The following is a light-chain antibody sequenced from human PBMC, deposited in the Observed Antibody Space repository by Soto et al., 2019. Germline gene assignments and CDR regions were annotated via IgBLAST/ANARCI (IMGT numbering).Light chain of an antibody. CDR3: SSHATDYVL. Sequence: QSALTQPASVSGSPGQSITISCTGTSSDVGTYKFVSWYQQHPGQAPKLMIYEVSERPSGISNRFSGSKSGNTASLTISGLQTEDEADYYCSSHATDYVLFGGGTKRTVL. CDR2: EVS. V-gene: IGLV2-23*02. CDR1: SSDVGTYKF. J-gene: IGLJ2*01.